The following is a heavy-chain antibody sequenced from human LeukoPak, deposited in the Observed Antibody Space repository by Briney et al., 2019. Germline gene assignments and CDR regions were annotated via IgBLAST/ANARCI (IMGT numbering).Heavy chain of an antibody. CDR2: ISTGGGST. J-gene: IGHJ4*02. D-gene: IGHD2-15*01. Sequence: PGGSLRLSCAASGFIFSDYAMSWVRQAPGKGLERVSSISTGGGSTYYADSVKGRFTISRDNSKNTVYLQMNSLRAEDTAIYYCAKEARSCSGGSCYAIYAIDYWGQGTLVTVSS. V-gene: IGHV3-23*01. CDR1: GFIFSDYA. CDR3: AKEARSCSGGSCYAIYAIDY.